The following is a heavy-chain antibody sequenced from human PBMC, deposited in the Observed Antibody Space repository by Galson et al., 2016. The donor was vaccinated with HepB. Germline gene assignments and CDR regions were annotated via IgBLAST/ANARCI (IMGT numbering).Heavy chain of an antibody. Sequence: SLRLSCAASGLTFRNYGMHWVRQAPGKGLEWVALISTDGSIKYYADSVKGRFTISRDDSKNTLYLQMNSLRAEDTAVYYCAKAGGTIYTPFDPWGQETLVTVSS. CDR1: GLTFRNYG. J-gene: IGHJ5*02. D-gene: IGHD1/OR15-1a*01. CDR2: ISTDGSIK. V-gene: IGHV3-30*18. CDR3: AKAGGTIYTPFDP.